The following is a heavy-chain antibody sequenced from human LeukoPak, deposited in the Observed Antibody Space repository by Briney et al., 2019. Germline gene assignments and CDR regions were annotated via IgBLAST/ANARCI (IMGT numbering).Heavy chain of an antibody. Sequence: PSETLSLTCTVSGGSVGSSAFYRGWIGQPPGKGLEWIGSIHYTGNTYYNSSLGNRVTISVDSSRNQFSLRLTSVTAADTAVYYCARHSSRLRHFDSWGQGTLVTVSS. J-gene: IGHJ4*02. CDR1: GGSVGSSAFY. V-gene: IGHV4-39*01. D-gene: IGHD2-15*01. CDR3: ARHSSRLRHFDS. CDR2: IHYTGNT.